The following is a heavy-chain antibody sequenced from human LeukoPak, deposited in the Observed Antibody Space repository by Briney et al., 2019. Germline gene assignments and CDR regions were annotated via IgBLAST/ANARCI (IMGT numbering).Heavy chain of an antibody. D-gene: IGHD1-14*01. J-gene: IGHJ3*02. CDR1: GGTFSSYA. Sequence: SVKVSCKASGGTFSSYAISWVRQAPGQGLEWMGGIIPIFGTANYAQKFQGRVTITADESTSTAYMELSSLRSEDTAVYYCASEMKPGLFSAFDIWGQGTMVTVSS. CDR3: ASEMKPGLFSAFDI. CDR2: IIPIFGTA. V-gene: IGHV1-69*13.